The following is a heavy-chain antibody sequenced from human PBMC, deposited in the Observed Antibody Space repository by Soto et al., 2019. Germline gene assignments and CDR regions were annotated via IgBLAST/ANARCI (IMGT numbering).Heavy chain of an antibody. CDR1: GGSISSGDYY. CDR2: IYYSGST. Sequence: SETLSLTCTVSGGSISSGDYYWSWIRQPPGKGLEWIGYIYYSGSTYYNPSLKSRVTISVDTSKNQFSLKLSSVTAADTAVYYCARVPAVGITGTYYFDYWGQGTLVTVS. D-gene: IGHD1-7*01. J-gene: IGHJ4*01. V-gene: IGHV4-30-4*01. CDR3: ARVPAVGITGTYYFDY.